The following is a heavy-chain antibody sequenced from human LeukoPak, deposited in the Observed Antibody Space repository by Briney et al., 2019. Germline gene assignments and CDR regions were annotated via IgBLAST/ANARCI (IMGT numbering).Heavy chain of an antibody. D-gene: IGHD3-10*01. J-gene: IGHJ4*02. Sequence: SETLSLTCTVSGGSISSYYWSWIRQPPGKGLEWIGYIYYSGSTNYNPSLKSRVTISVDTSKNQFSLKLSSVTAADTAVYYCARGFGELSGGDYWGQGTLVTVSS. V-gene: IGHV4-59*01. CDR3: ARGFGELSGGDY. CDR1: GGSISSYY. CDR2: IYYSGST.